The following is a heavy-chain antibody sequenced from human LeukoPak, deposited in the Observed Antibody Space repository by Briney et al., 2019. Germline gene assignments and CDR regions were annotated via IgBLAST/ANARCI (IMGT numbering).Heavy chain of an antibody. J-gene: IGHJ4*02. CDR1: GGSISSYY. Sequence: SETLSLTCTVSGGSISSYYWSWIRQPPGKGLEWIGDIYYSGSTNYNPSLKSRVTISVDTSKNQFSLKLSSVTAADTAVYYCARSTAGYGENTHPFDYWGQGTLVTVSS. D-gene: IGHD4-17*01. CDR3: ARSTAGYGENTHPFDY. CDR2: IYYSGST. V-gene: IGHV4-59*01.